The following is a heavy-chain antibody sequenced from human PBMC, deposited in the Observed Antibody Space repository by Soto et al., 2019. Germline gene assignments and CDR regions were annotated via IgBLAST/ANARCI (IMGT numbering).Heavy chain of an antibody. CDR3: ARRRYCGADCYSNYYYGMDV. Sequence: QVQLVQSGAELKKPGSSVKVSCRASGDTFSSDTVSWVRQAPGEGLEWMGRIIPILGITNYARKFQGRVTITADKSRTTAYMELTTLRSDDTAIYYCARRRYCGADCYSNYYYGMDVWGQGTSVTVSS. D-gene: IGHD2-21*02. CDR2: IIPILGIT. V-gene: IGHV1-69*02. CDR1: GDTFSSDT. J-gene: IGHJ6*02.